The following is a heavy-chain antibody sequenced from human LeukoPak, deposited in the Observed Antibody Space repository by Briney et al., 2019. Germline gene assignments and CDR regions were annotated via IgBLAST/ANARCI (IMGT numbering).Heavy chain of an antibody. D-gene: IGHD2-21*01. CDR3: AKGMRMGDYYDY. J-gene: IGHJ4*02. V-gene: IGHV3-23*01. Sequence: PGGSLRLSCAASGFSFGSYAVSWVRQAPGKGLEWVSVISGSGGSTYYADSVKGRFTISGDNSKNTLYLQMNSLRAEDTAIYYCAKGMRMGDYYDYWGQGTLVTVSS. CDR2: ISGSGGST. CDR1: GFSFGSYA.